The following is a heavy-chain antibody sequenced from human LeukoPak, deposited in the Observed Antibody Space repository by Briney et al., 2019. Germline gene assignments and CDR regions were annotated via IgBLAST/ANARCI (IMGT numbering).Heavy chain of an antibody. CDR1: GDSINSGDYY. D-gene: IGHD2-15*01. J-gene: IGHJ4*02. V-gene: IGHV4-30-4*01. CDR3: ARDNGYGQLDS. CDR2: IYYSGST. Sequence: SETLSLTCTVSGDSINSGDYYWGWIRQPPGNGLEWIGYIYYSGSTYYNPSLKSRVTISVDTSKNQFSLKLSSVTAADTAVYYCARDNGYGQLDSWGQGTLVTVSS.